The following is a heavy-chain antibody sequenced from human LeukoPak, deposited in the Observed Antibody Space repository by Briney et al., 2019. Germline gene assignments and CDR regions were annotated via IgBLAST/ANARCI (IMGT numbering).Heavy chain of an antibody. V-gene: IGHV4-34*01. CDR1: GGSFSGYY. Sequence: PSETLSLTCAVYGGSFSGYYWSWIRQPPGKGLEWIGEINHSGSTNYNPSLKSRVTISVDTSKNQFSLKLSSVTAADTAVYYCARSHYYDSSGSQNNWFDPWGQGTLVTVSS. J-gene: IGHJ5*02. CDR2: INHSGST. CDR3: ARSHYYDSSGSQNNWFDP. D-gene: IGHD3-22*01.